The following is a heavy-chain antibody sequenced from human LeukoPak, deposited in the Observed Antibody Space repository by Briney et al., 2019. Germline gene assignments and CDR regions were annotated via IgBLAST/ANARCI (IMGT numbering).Heavy chain of an antibody. J-gene: IGHJ4*02. Sequence: PSETPSLTCTVSGGSISSYYWSWIRQPPGKGLEWIGYRHYSGSTNYNPSLKSRVTISEDTSKNQFSLKLSSVTAADTAVYYCTRDYSSSYYFDTWGQGTLVTVSS. CDR3: TRDYSSSYYFDT. CDR1: GGSISSYY. D-gene: IGHD6-6*01. CDR2: RHYSGST. V-gene: IGHV4-59*01.